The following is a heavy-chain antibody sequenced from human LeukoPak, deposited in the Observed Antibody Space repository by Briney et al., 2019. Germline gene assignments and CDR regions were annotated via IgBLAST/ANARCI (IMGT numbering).Heavy chain of an antibody. D-gene: IGHD2-15*01. V-gene: IGHV4-38-2*02. CDR2: IYHSGST. CDR3: ASSGGSLHDAFDI. CDR1: GYSISSGYY. Sequence: SETLSLTCTVSGYSISSGYYWGWIRQPPVKGLEWIGSIYHSGSTYYNPSLKSRVTISVDTSKNQFSLKLSSVSAADTAVYYCASSGGSLHDAFDIWGKGTMVTVSS. J-gene: IGHJ3*02.